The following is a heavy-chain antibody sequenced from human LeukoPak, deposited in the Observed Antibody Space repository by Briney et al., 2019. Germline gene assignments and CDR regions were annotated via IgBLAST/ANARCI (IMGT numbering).Heavy chain of an antibody. D-gene: IGHD2-2*03. CDR1: GFTFSSYS. V-gene: IGHV3-21*01. CDR3: ARDLLDIVVVPAACHPRYYYYGMDV. CDR2: ISSSSSYI. J-gene: IGHJ6*04. Sequence: GGSLRLSCAASGFTFSSYSMNWVRQAPGKGLEWVSSISSSSSYIYYADSVKGRFTISRDNAKNSLYLQMNSLRAEDTAVYYCARDLLDIVVVPAACHPRYYYYGMDVWGKGTTVTVSS.